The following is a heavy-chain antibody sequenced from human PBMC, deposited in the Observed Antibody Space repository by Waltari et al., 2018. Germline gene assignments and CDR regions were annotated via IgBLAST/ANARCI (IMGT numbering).Heavy chain of an antibody. Sequence: QVQLVQSGAEVKKPGASVKVSCKASGYTFTSYDINWVRQATGQGLEWMGWMNPNSGNTGYAQKFQGRVTMTRNTSISTAYMELSSLRSEDTAVYYCARDELRFLEWLLGPDYYYYYYMDVWGKGTTVTVSS. CDR3: ARDELRFLEWLLGPDYYYYYYMDV. D-gene: IGHD3-3*01. CDR1: GYTFTSYD. J-gene: IGHJ6*03. CDR2: MNPNSGNT. V-gene: IGHV1-8*01.